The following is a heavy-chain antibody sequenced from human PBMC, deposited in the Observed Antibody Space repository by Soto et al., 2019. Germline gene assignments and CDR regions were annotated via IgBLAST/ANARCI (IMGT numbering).Heavy chain of an antibody. D-gene: IGHD3-3*01. CDR1: GYTFTSYY. V-gene: IGHV1-46*01. J-gene: IGHJ6*02. CDR3: ARDRVRITIFGVVITTSDYYYYGMDV. CDR2: INPSGGST. Sequence: GASVKVSCKASGYTFTSYYMHWVRQAPGQGLEWMGIINPSGGSTSYAQKFQGRVTMTRDTSTSTAYMELSSLRSEDTAVYYCARDRVRITIFGVVITTSDYYYYGMDVWGQGTTVTVSS.